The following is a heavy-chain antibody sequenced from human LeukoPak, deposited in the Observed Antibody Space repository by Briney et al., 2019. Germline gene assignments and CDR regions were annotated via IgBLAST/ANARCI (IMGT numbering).Heavy chain of an antibody. CDR3: ARHGSSWSYYFDY. CDR1: GGSISSYY. V-gene: IGHV4-59*08. D-gene: IGHD6-13*01. Sequence: SETLSLTCTVSGGSISSYYWNWIRQPPGEGLEWIGYIYYSGSTNYNPSLKSRVTISVDTSKNQFSLKLSSVTAAYTAVYYCARHGSSWSYYFDYWGQGTLVTVSS. CDR2: IYYSGST. J-gene: IGHJ4*02.